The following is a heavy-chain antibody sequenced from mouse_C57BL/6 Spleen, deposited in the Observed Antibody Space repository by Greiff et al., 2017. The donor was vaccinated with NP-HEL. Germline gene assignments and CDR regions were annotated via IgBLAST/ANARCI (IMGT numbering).Heavy chain of an antibody. CDR2: INPSSGYT. J-gene: IGHJ2*01. D-gene: IGHD1-1*01. Sequence: QVQLQQSGAELVKPGASVKLSCKASGYTFTSYWMHWVKQRPGQGLEWIGYINPSSGYTKYNQKFKDKVTLTADKSSSTAYMQLSSLTYEDSAVYYCARLGYGSNPDYWGQGTTLTVSS. V-gene: IGHV1-7*01. CDR3: ARLGYGSNPDY. CDR1: GYTFTSYW.